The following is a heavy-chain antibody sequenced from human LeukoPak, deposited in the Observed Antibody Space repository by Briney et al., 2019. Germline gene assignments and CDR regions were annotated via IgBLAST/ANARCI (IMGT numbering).Heavy chain of an antibody. Sequence: SETLSLTCAVFGGSFSDYYWSWIRQPPGKGLEWIGEINHSGITNYNPSFKSRVTISADTSKNQFSLKLSSVTAADTSVYYCASDTVAGTGWGQGTLVTVSS. CDR2: INHSGIT. D-gene: IGHD6-19*01. CDR1: GGSFSDYY. J-gene: IGHJ4*02. CDR3: ASDTVAGTG. V-gene: IGHV4-34*01.